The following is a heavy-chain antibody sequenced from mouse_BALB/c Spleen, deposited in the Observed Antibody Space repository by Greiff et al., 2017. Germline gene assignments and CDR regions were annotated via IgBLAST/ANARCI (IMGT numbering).Heavy chain of an antibody. CDR2: ISSGGST. D-gene: IGHD2-12*01. CDR1: GFTFSSYA. CDR3: AREELLPYYAMDY. V-gene: IGHV5-6-5*01. J-gene: IGHJ4*01. Sequence: QLQESGGGLVKPGGSLKLSCAASGFTFSSYAMSWVRQTPEKRLEWVASISSGGSTYYPDSVKGRFTISRDNARNILYLQMSSLRSEDTAMYYCAREELLPYYAMDYWGQGTSVTVSS.